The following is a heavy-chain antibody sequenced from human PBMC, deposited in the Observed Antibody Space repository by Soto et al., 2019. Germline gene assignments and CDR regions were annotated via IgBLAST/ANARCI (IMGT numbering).Heavy chain of an antibody. D-gene: IGHD4-17*01. CDR1: GGSISSGGYS. J-gene: IGHJ4*02. CDR2: IYHSGST. CDR3: ARVTVPSYYFDY. V-gene: IGHV4-30-2*01. Sequence: KPSETLSLTCAVSGGSISSGGYSWSWIRQPPGKGLEWIGYIYHSGSTYYNPSLKSRVTISVDRSKNQFSLKLSSVTAADTAVYYCARVTVPSYYFDYWGQGALVTVSS.